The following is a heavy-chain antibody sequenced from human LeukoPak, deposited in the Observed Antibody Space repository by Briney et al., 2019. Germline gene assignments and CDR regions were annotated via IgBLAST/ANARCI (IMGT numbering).Heavy chain of an antibody. CDR3: AREGNYGLGSANAFDI. Sequence: GGSLRLSCAASGFTFSSYSMNWVRQAPGKGLEWVSSISSSSSYIYYADSVKGRFTISRDNAKNSLYLQMNSLRAEDTAVYYCAREGNYGLGSANAFDIWGQGTMVTVSS. CDR2: ISSSSSYI. D-gene: IGHD3-10*01. V-gene: IGHV3-21*01. CDR1: GFTFSSYS. J-gene: IGHJ3*02.